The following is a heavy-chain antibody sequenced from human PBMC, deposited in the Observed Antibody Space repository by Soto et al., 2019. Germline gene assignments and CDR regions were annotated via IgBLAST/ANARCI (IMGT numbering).Heavy chain of an antibody. V-gene: IGHV4-30-4*02. CDR1: GGSISSADDY. CDR2: IYYSGST. D-gene: IGHD4-17*01. CDR3: ARHTTTSGYFDY. J-gene: IGHJ4*02. Sequence: PSETLSLTCTLSGGSISSADDYSSWIRQPPGKGLEWIGYIYYSGSTYYNPSLKSRVTITKDTSKNQVVLTLTNMDPVDTATYYCARHTTTSGYFDYWGQGTLVTVSS.